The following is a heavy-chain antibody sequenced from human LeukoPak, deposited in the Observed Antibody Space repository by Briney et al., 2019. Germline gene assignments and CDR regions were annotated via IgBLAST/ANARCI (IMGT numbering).Heavy chain of an antibody. CDR1: GFTFSSYA. V-gene: IGHV3-23*01. Sequence: GGSLRLSCAASGFTFSSYAMSWVRQAPGKGLEWVSAISGSGGSTYYADSVKGRFTISRDNSKNTLYLQMNSLRAEDTAVYYCAKGRSPNYYDSSGALDYWGQGTLVTVSS. D-gene: IGHD3-22*01. CDR3: AKGRSPNYYDSSGALDY. J-gene: IGHJ4*02. CDR2: ISGSGGST.